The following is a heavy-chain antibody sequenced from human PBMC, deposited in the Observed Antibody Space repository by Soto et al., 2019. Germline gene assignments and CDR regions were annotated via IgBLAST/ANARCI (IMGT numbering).Heavy chain of an antibody. CDR2: ISSSSSYI. J-gene: IGHJ4*02. D-gene: IGHD3-16*01. Sequence: EVQLVESGGGLVKPGGSLRLSCAASGFTFSYYSMNWVRQAPGKGLEWVSSISSSSSYIYYADSVKGRFTISRDNAKNSLYLQMNSLRAEDTAVYYCARESNYDYISEYWGQGTLVTVSS. CDR1: GFTFSYYS. CDR3: ARESNYDYISEY. V-gene: IGHV3-21*01.